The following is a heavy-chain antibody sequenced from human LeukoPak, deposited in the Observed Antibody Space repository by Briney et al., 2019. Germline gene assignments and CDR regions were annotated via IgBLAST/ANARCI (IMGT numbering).Heavy chain of an antibody. D-gene: IGHD1-26*01. CDR2: IRADEATT. Sequence: GGSLRLSCAASGFTFGDYDMHWVRHAPRKGLEWVSLIRADEATTGYTDSVKGRFTISIDNSKDSLYLQIKSLRTEDTALYYCARDNTGSYEYWGEGTLVTVS. J-gene: IGHJ4*02. CDR1: GFTFGDYD. CDR3: ARDNTGSYEY. V-gene: IGHV3-43*02.